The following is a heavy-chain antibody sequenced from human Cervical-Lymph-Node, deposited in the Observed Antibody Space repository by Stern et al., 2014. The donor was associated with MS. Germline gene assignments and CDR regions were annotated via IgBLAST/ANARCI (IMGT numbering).Heavy chain of an antibody. V-gene: IGHV3-53*01. D-gene: IGHD2-2*01. Sequence: EVQLEESGGGLIQPGGSLRLSCAASGFTVSSNYMSWVRQAPGKGLEWVSVIHSGGSTFYADSVKGRFTISRDNSKNTLDLQMNSLRAEDTAVYYCARMYCSSNSCPHYYGMDVWGQGTTVTVSS. CDR2: IHSGGST. CDR1: GFTVSSNY. CDR3: ARMYCSSNSCPHYYGMDV. J-gene: IGHJ6*02.